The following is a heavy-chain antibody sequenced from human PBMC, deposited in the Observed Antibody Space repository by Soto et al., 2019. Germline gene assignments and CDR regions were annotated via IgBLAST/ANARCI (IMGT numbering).Heavy chain of an antibody. V-gene: IGHV3-30*18. J-gene: IGHJ5*02. Sequence: GGSLRLSXAASGFTFSSYGMHWVRQAPGKGLEWVAVISYDGSNKYYADSVKGRFTISRDNSKNTLYLQMNSLRAEDTAVHYCAKGISSSWYGGFDPWGQGTLVTVSS. CDR1: GFTFSSYG. CDR3: AKGISSSWYGGFDP. CDR2: ISYDGSNK. D-gene: IGHD6-13*01.